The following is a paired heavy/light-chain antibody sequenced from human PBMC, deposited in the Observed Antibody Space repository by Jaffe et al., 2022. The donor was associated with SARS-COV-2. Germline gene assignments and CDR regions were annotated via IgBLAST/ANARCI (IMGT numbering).Light chain of an antibody. CDR2: ENN. CDR1: TSNIGNNY. J-gene: IGLJ1*01. Sequence: QSVLTQPPSVSAAPGQKVTISCSGSTSNIGNNYVSWYQQLPGTAPKLLIYENNKRPSGIPDRFSGSKSGTSATLGITGLQTGDEADYYCGTWDNSLSPLYVFGTGTKVTVL. CDR3: GTWDNSLSPLYV. V-gene: IGLV1-51*02.
Heavy chain of an antibody. Sequence: QVQLQESGPGLVKPSQTLSLTCTVSGGSISSGSYYWSWIRQPAGKGLEWIGRIYTSGSTNYNPSLKSRLTISVDTSKNQFSLKLSSVTAADTAVYYCARVTPPRSYGPNYGMDVWGQGTTVTVSS. CDR2: IYTSGST. CDR3: ARVTPPRSYGPNYGMDV. CDR1: GGSISSGSYY. V-gene: IGHV4-61*02. D-gene: IGHD5-18*01. J-gene: IGHJ6*02.